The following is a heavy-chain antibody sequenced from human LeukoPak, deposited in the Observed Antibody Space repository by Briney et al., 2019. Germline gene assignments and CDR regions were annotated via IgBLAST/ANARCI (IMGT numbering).Heavy chain of an antibody. CDR2: ISAYNGNR. Sequence: ASVKVSCKASGYTFTSYGISWVRQAPGQGLEWMGWISAYNGNRNNAQKLQGRVTMTTDTSTSTAYMELRSLGSDDTAVYYCARDRARHCSGGSCYGRGCMEVWGQGTTVIVSS. J-gene: IGHJ6*02. CDR1: GYTFTSYG. V-gene: IGHV1-18*01. CDR3: ARDRARHCSGGSCYGRGCMEV. D-gene: IGHD2-15*01.